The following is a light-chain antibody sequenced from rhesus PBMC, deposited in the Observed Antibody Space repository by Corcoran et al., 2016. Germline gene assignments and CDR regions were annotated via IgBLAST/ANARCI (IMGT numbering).Light chain of an antibody. CDR2: KAS. Sequence: DIQMTQSPSSLSASVGDRVTITCRASENVNNYLHWYQQKPGKAPKLLSYKASTLQSGFPSRFSGSGSGTDFTLTISILQPEDFATYYCQHSYGTPLTFGGGTKVELK. V-gene: IGKV1-74*01. CDR3: QHSYGTPLT. CDR1: ENVNNY. J-gene: IGKJ4*01.